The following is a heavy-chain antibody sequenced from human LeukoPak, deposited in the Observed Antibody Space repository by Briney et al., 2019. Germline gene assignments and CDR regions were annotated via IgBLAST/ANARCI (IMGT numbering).Heavy chain of an antibody. V-gene: IGHV4-59*01. CDR3: ARDLPLFAFDI. J-gene: IGHJ3*02. CDR2: IYYSGST. Sequence: PSETLSLTCTVSGGSISSYYWSWIRQPPGKGLEWIGYIYYSGSTNYNPSLKSRVTISVDTSKNQFSLKLSSVTAADTAVYYCARDLPLFAFDIWGQGTMVTVSS. CDR1: GGSISSYY.